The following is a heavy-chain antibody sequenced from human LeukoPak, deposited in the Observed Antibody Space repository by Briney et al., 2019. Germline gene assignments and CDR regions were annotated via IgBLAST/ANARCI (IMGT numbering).Heavy chain of an antibody. CDR2: IGSDSTYE. CDR3: ATGEGRSYPRLYFDD. J-gene: IGHJ4*02. Sequence: PWGSLRLSCAASGFTFSSYSMHGVRQAPGKGLEWVSSIGSDSTYEYSPDSVKGRFTISRDDAKNSLYLQMNSLRVEDTAVYYCATGEGRSYPRLYFDDWGQGTLVTVSS. V-gene: IGHV3-21*01. CDR1: GFTFSSYS. D-gene: IGHD1-26*01.